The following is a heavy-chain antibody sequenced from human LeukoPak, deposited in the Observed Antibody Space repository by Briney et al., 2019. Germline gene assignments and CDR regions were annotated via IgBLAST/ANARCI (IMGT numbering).Heavy chain of an antibody. D-gene: IGHD3-22*01. CDR1: GYTFTGYY. Sequence: ASVKVSCKASGYTFTGYYMHWVRQAPGQGLEWMGWINPNSGGTNYAQKFQGRVTMTTDTSTSTAYMELRSLRSDDTAVYYCARDYYDSSGYLPFDYWGQGTLVTVSS. V-gene: IGHV1-2*02. CDR3: ARDYYDSSGYLPFDY. CDR2: INPNSGGT. J-gene: IGHJ4*02.